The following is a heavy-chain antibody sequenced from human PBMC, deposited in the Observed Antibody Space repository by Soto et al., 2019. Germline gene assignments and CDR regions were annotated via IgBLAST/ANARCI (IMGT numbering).Heavy chain of an antibody. D-gene: IGHD5-18*01. CDR1: GGSIRSYY. V-gene: IGHV4-59*01. Sequence: SETLSLTCTVSGGSIRSYYWSWIRQPPGKGLEWIGYIYYSGSTDYNPSLKSRVTISVDTSKSQFSLKLRSVTAADTAVYYCARDSYNFDDWGQGILVTVSS. CDR3: ARDSYNFDD. J-gene: IGHJ4*02. CDR2: IYYSGST.